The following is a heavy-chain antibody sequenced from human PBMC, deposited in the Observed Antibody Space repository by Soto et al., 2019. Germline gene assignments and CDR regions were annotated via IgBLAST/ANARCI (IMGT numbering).Heavy chain of an antibody. CDR1: GYTFTSYG. V-gene: IGHV1-18*01. CDR2: ISAYNGNT. Sequence: QVQLVQSGAEVKKPGASVKVSCKASGYTFTSYGISWVRQATGQGLEWMGWISAYNGNTNYAQKLQGRVTMTTDTSTSTAYMELRSLRSDDTAVYYCAREGNYDFWSGYSATYYMDVWGKGTTVTVSS. D-gene: IGHD3-3*01. CDR3: AREGNYDFWSGYSATYYMDV. J-gene: IGHJ6*03.